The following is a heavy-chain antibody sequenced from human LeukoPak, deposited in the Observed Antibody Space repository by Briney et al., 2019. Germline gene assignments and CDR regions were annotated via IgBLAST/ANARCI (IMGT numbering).Heavy chain of an antibody. J-gene: IGHJ4*02. CDR2: IKSKTNGGTT. CDR1: GFTFSNAW. CDR3: TTDPNQDIVATNYDY. Sequence: GGSLRLSCAASGFTFSNAWMSWVRQAPGKGLEWVGRIKSKTNGGTTDYAAPVKGRFTISRDDSKNTLYLQMNSLKTEDTAVYYCTTDPNQDIVATNYDYWGQGTLVTVSS. V-gene: IGHV3-15*01. D-gene: IGHD5-12*01.